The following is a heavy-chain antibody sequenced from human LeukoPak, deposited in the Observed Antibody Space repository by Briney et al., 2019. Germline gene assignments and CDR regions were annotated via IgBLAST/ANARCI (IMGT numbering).Heavy chain of an antibody. CDR1: GFTFSSYN. CDR2: ISSSSSYI. Sequence: GGSLRLSCAASGFTFSSYNMNWVRQAPGKGLEWVSSISSSSSYIYYADSVKGRFTISRDNAKNSLFLQMNSLRAEDTAVYYCARDLWGVNYYGSGRVFDYWGQGTLVTVSS. D-gene: IGHD3-10*01. CDR3: ARDLWGVNYYGSGRVFDY. J-gene: IGHJ4*02. V-gene: IGHV3-21*01.